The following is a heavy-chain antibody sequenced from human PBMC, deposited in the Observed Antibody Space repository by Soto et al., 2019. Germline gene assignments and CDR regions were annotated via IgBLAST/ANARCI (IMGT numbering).Heavy chain of an antibody. D-gene: IGHD4-4*01. CDR3: ARYSKYVGDYYYYMDV. V-gene: IGHV4-34*01. CDR1: GETLNSYE. CDR2: INHSGST. Sequence: PSDTTYLGSAVYGETLNSYEWGGFRQNPGKGLEWIGEINHSGSTNYNPSLKSRVTISVDTSKNQFSLKLSSVTAADTAVYYWARYSKYVGDYYYYMDVWGKGTTVIVSS. J-gene: IGHJ6*03.